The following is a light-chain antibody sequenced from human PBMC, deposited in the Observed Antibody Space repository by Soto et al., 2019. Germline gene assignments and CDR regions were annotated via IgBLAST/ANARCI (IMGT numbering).Light chain of an antibody. Sequence: EIVVTQPPATLSVSAGERATLSCRASQSVSSNLAWYQQRPGQAPRLLMYGASTRADGIPARFTGSGSGTEFTLTISSLQSEDFAVYYCQQYPIWPSWTSGQGTKVDIK. CDR3: QQYPIWPSWT. CDR2: GAS. J-gene: IGKJ1*01. V-gene: IGKV3-15*01. CDR1: QSVSSN.